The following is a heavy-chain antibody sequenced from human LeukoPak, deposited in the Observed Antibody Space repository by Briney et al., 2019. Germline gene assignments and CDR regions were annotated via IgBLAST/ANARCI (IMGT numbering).Heavy chain of an antibody. D-gene: IGHD3-9*01. CDR3: ARRSRLYKHETTGYHDS. CDR2: VFYSGTT. CDR1: GDYITTTNYY. Sequence: SETLSLTCNVSGDYITTTNYYWAWIRQPPGKGLEWIASVFYSGTTYYNPSLKSRVVISMDTSRKHISLRLSSVTATDTAIYHCARRSRLYKHETTGYHDSWGQGTLVTVSS. V-gene: IGHV4-39*02. J-gene: IGHJ4*02.